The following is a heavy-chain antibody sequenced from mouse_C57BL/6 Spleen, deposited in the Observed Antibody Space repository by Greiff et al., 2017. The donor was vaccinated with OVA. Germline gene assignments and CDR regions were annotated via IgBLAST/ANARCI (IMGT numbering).Heavy chain of an antibody. Sequence: EVHLVESGGGLVKPGGSLKLSCAASGFTFSDYGMHWVRQAPEKGLEWVAYISSGSSTIYYADTVKGRFTISRDNAKNTLFLQMTSLRSEDTAMYYCAREDGYYAPWFAYWGQGTLVTVSA. CDR1: GFTFSDYG. CDR2: ISSGSSTI. V-gene: IGHV5-17*01. CDR3: AREDGYYAPWFAY. J-gene: IGHJ3*01. D-gene: IGHD2-3*01.